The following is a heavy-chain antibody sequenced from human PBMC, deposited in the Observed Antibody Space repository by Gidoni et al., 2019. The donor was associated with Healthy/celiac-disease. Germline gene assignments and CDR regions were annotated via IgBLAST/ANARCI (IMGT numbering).Heavy chain of an antibody. Sequence: GGTFSSYAISWVRQAPGQGLEWMGRIIPILGIANYAQKFQGRVTITADKSTSTAYMELSSLRSEDTAVYYCAREAFKTGAYDSSGYYYSLGYFQHWGQGTLVTVSS. V-gene: IGHV1-69*04. CDR1: GGTFSSYA. J-gene: IGHJ1*01. D-gene: IGHD3-22*01. CDR2: IIPILGIA. CDR3: AREAFKTGAYDSSGYYYSLGYFQH.